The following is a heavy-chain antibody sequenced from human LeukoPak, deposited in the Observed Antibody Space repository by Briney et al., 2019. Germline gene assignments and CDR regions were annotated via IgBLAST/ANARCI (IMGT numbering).Heavy chain of an antibody. J-gene: IGHJ4*02. CDR3: ARYSGSYFDY. Sequence: PSETLSLTCSVSGGSISSSLHYWAWTRQPPGKGLEWLATISESGTTYYNPSLKSRATISVDTSKNQFSLNLGSVTAADTAVYYCARYSGSYFDYWGQGALVTVSS. CDR2: ISESGTT. CDR1: GGSISSSLHY. V-gene: IGHV4-39*01. D-gene: IGHD6-19*01.